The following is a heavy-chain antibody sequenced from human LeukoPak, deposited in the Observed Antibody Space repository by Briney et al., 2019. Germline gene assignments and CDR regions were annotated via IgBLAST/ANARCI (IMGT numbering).Heavy chain of an antibody. J-gene: IGHJ6*03. D-gene: IGHD3-3*01. CDR3: AKDFRFLEWLPAGRYMDV. V-gene: IGHV3-53*01. CDR1: GFTVSSIY. Sequence: GGSLRLSCAASGFTVSSIYMNWVRQAPGKGLEWVSVIYSGGSTYYADSVKGRFTISRDNSKNTLYLQMNSLRAEDTAVYYCAKDFRFLEWLPAGRYMDVWGKGTTVTVSS. CDR2: IYSGGST.